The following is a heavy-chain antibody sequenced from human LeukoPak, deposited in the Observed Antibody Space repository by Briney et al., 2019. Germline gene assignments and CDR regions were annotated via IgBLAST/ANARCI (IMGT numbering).Heavy chain of an antibody. CDR2: IYHSGST. J-gene: IGHJ4*02. V-gene: IGHV4-30-2*01. CDR1: GGSISSGGYS. D-gene: IGHD3-9*01. Sequence: SQTLSLTCAVSGGSISSGGYSWSWIRQPPGKGLEWIGYIYHSGSTYYNPSLKSRVTISVDRSKNQFSLKLSSVTAADTAVYYCARDNDWAFHYWGQGTLVTVSS. CDR3: ARDNDWAFHY.